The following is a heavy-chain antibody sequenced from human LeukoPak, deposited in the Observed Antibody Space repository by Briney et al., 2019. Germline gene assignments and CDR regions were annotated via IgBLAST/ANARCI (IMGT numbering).Heavy chain of an antibody. J-gene: IGHJ5*02. Sequence: SETLSLTCAVYGGSFSGYYWSWIRQPPGKGLEWIGEINHSGSTNYNPSLKSRVTMSVDTSKNQFSLKLSSVTAADTAVYHCARGTVAVRHRWFDPWGQGTLVTVSS. D-gene: IGHD6-19*01. CDR3: ARGTVAVRHRWFDP. CDR1: GGSFSGYY. CDR2: INHSGST. V-gene: IGHV4-34*01.